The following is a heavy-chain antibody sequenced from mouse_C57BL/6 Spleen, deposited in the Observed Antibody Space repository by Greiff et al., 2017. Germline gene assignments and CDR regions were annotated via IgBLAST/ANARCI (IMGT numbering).Heavy chain of an antibody. J-gene: IGHJ1*03. Sequence: EVQVVESGGGLVQPKGSLKLSCAASGFSFNTYAMNWVRQAPGKGLEWVARIRSKSNNYATYYADSVKDRFTISRDDSESMLYLQMNNLKTEDTAMYYCVRQTYGSSPWYFDVWGTGTTVTVSS. CDR3: VRQTYGSSPWYFDV. CDR2: IRSKSNNYAT. V-gene: IGHV10-1*01. CDR1: GFSFNTYA. D-gene: IGHD1-1*01.